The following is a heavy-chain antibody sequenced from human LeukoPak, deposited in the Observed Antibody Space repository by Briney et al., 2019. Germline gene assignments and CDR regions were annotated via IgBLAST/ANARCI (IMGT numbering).Heavy chain of an antibody. CDR1: GYTFTGYY. Sequence: ASVKVSCKASGYTFTGYYMHWVRQAPGQGLEWMGWINPNSGGTNYAQKFQGRATMTRDTSISTAYMELSRLRSDDTAVYYCARELIAAAGANDAFDIWGQGTMVTVSS. D-gene: IGHD6-13*01. CDR2: INPNSGGT. J-gene: IGHJ3*02. CDR3: ARELIAAAGANDAFDI. V-gene: IGHV1-2*02.